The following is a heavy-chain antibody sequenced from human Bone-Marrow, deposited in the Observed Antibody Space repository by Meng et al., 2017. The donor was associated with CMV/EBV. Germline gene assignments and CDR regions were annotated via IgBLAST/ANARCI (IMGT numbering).Heavy chain of an antibody. CDR3: AKVGDRGTNGVYLFDS. CDR1: GFTFSNYA. D-gene: IGHD2-8*01. V-gene: IGHV3-23*01. CDR2: ITGSGGTT. Sequence: GESLKISCVASGFTFSNYAMSWVRQAPGKGLEWGSGITGSGGTTWHIDAVKGRFTISRDNSKNTLYMQMNSLGAEDTAVYYCAKVGDRGTNGVYLFDSWGQGTLVTVSS. J-gene: IGHJ4*02.